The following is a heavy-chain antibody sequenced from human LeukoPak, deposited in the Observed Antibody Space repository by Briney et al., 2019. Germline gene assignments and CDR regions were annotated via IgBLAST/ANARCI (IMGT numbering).Heavy chain of an antibody. J-gene: IGHJ4*02. CDR3: ARETTGTGGFDS. CDR1: ANTFTSDYF. V-gene: IGHV1-46*01. CDR2: INPGSGFT. D-gene: IGHD1-1*01. Sequence: ASVKVSCKTSANTFTSDYFIHWVRQAPVQGLEWMGVINPGSGFTSNAARFRGRVTLTRDMSTSTVYMDLNTLRSEDTAVYHCARETTGTGGFDSWGQGTLVTVSS.